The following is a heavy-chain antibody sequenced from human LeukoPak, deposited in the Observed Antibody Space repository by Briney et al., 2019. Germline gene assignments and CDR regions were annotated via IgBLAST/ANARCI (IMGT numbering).Heavy chain of an antibody. CDR2: INPNSGGT. V-gene: IGHV1-2*04. J-gene: IGHJ6*02. Sequence: GASVKVSCKASGYTFTGYYMHWVRQAPGQGLEWMGWINPNSGGTNYAQKFQGWVTMTRDTSISTAYMELSRLRSDDTAVYYCARGEAAALRYFDWLSGYGKDVWGQGPTVTVSS. D-gene: IGHD3-9*01. CDR3: ARGEAAALRYFDWLSGYGKDV. CDR1: GYTFTGYY.